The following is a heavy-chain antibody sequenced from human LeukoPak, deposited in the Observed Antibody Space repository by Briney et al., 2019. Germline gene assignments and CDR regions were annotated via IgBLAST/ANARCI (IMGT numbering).Heavy chain of an antibody. CDR2: ISYDGSNK. CDR1: GFTFSSYA. V-gene: IGHV3-30-3*01. J-gene: IGHJ6*02. CDR3: ARDDCSSTSCYYYYGMDV. Sequence: GGSLRLSCAASGFTFSSYAMHWVRQAPGKGLEGVAVISYDGSNKYYADSVKGRFTISRDNSKNTLYLQMNSLRAEDTAVYYCARDDCSSTSCYYYYGMDVWGQGTTVTVSS. D-gene: IGHD2-2*01.